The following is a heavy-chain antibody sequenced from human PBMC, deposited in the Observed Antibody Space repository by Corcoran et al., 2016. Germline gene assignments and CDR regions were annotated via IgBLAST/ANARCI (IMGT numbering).Heavy chain of an antibody. V-gene: IGHV3-74*01. Sequence: EVQLVESGGGLVQPGGSLRLSCAASGFTFSSYWMHWVRQPPGKGLVGVSRINGDGSDTRNEDSVKGRFTVSRDNAKNTLYLQMNSLRDEDTAVYYCARGDITAMGADYWGQGTLVTVSA. J-gene: IGHJ4*02. CDR1: GFTFSSYW. CDR3: ARGDITAMGADY. CDR2: INGDGSDT. D-gene: IGHD5-18*01.